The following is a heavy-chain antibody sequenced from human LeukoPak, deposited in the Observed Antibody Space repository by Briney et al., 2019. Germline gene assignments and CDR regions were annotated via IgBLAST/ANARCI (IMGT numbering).Heavy chain of an antibody. Sequence: GGSPRLSCAASGFAFSSYSMNWVRQAPGKGLEWVSSITSSSSSIYYADSLKGRFTISRDNAKNSLYLQMNSLRVEDTAVYYCAKDLAQYYYYGMDVWGQGTTVTVSS. CDR1: GFAFSSYS. J-gene: IGHJ6*02. V-gene: IGHV3-21*01. CDR2: ITSSSSSI. CDR3: AKDLAQYYYYGMDV.